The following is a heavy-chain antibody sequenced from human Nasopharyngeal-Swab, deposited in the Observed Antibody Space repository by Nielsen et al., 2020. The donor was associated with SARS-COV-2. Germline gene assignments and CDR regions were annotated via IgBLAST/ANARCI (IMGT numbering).Heavy chain of an antibody. Sequence: SLKISCAASGFTFDDYAMHWVRQAPGKGLEWVSGISWNSGSIGYADSVKGRFTISRDNAKNSLYLQMISLRAEDTALYYCAKDGSPTYYYYYGMDVWGHGTTVTVSS. CDR3: AKDGSPTYYYYYGMDV. CDR1: GFTFDDYA. V-gene: IGHV3-9*01. CDR2: ISWNSGSI. J-gene: IGHJ6*02.